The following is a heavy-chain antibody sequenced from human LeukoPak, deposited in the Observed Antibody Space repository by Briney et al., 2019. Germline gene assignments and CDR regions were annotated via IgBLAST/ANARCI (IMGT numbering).Heavy chain of an antibody. Sequence: GGSLRLSCAASGFTFSSYAMHWVRQAPGKGLEWVAVISYDGSNKYYADSVKGRFTISRDNSKNTLYLQMNSLRAEDTAVYYCARDDPPVDYYDSSGYPSSFDYWGQGTLVTVSS. CDR3: ARDDPPVDYYDSSGYPSSFDY. D-gene: IGHD3-22*01. CDR2: ISYDGSNK. CDR1: GFTFSSYA. V-gene: IGHV3-30*04. J-gene: IGHJ4*02.